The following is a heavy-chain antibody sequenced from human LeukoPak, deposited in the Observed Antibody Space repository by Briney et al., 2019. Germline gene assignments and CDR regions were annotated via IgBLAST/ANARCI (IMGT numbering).Heavy chain of an antibody. CDR3: ARGSIVALIF. CDR2: IYYSGST. Sequence: SETLSLTCTVSGGSISSYYWSWIRQPPGKGLEWIGYIYYSGSTNYNPSLKSRVTISVDTSKNQFSLKLSSVTAADTAVYYCARGSIVALIFWGQGTLVTVSS. V-gene: IGHV4-59*01. D-gene: IGHD6-6*01. CDR1: GGSISSYY. J-gene: IGHJ4*02.